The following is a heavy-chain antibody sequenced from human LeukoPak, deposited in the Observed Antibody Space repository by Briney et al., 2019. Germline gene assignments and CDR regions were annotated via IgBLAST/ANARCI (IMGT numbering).Heavy chain of an antibody. CDR1: GFTFSSYS. V-gene: IGHV3-21*04. J-gene: IGHJ4*02. Sequence: PGGSLRLSCAASGFTFSSYSMNWVRQAPGKGLEWVSSISSSSSYIYYADSVKGRFTISRDNAKNSLYLQMNSLRAEDTAVYYCAKDKGQEGSYGDDYWGQGTLVTVSS. D-gene: IGHD1-26*01. CDR3: AKDKGQEGSYGDDY. CDR2: ISSSSSYI.